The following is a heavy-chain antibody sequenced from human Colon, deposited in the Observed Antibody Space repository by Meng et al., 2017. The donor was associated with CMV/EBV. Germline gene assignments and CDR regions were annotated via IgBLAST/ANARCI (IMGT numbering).Heavy chain of an antibody. CDR3: VKEGSSGHTFEY. CDR1: GFNFRSYG. V-gene: IGHV3-30*02. CDR2: IQYDGSNK. Sequence: VRLVEAGGGGVQVGGSLRLSCAASGFNFRSYGMDWVRQAPGKGLEWVAFIQYDGSNKYYADSVKGRFTISRDNSKNTLSLEMNSLRPEDTAVYYCVKEGSSGHTFEYWGQGTLVTVSS. D-gene: IGHD6-19*01. J-gene: IGHJ4*02.